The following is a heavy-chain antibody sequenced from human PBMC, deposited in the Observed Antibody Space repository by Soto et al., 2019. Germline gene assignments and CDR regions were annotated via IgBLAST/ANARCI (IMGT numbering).Heavy chain of an antibody. J-gene: IGHJ4*02. CDR3: AREGRRISMIRGFDS. Sequence: QVQLQESGPGLMKPSETLSLTCTVSGGSMSGSSYYWTWIRQPPGKGLEWIGYTYFTGTTDYNPSLKSRVTISADPSKNQFSLTLTSVTAADTAVYYCAREGRRISMIRGFDSWGQGILVTVSS. CDR2: TYFTGTT. V-gene: IGHV4-61*01. D-gene: IGHD3-10*01. CDR1: GGSMSGSSYY.